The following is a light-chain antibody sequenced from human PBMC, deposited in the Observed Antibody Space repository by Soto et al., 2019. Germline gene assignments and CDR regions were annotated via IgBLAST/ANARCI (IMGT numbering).Light chain of an antibody. CDR2: DVS. Sequence: QPASVSGSPGQSITISCTGTSSDVGGYNYVSWYQQHPGKAPKLMIYDVSNRPSGVSNRFSGSKSGNTASLTISGLQAEDEADYYCSSYTSSSTLVFGGGTKPPS. CDR3: SSYTSSSTLV. V-gene: IGLV2-14*01. J-gene: IGLJ2*01. CDR1: SSDVGGYNY.